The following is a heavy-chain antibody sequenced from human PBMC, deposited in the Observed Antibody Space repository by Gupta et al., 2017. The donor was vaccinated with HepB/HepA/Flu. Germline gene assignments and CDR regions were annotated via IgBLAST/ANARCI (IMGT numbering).Heavy chain of an antibody. V-gene: IGHV4-31*03. CDR1: GGSISSGYY. CDR2: IYDPGST. Sequence: QVQLQESGPGLVKHSQTLSLTCTVSGGSISSGYYWSWIRQHPGKGLEWIGYIYDPGSTYYKPSLKSRVTISVDTSKKQFSLKLSSVNAADTAVYYCAGSNGLEGAREIDYWGQGTLVTVSS. D-gene: IGHD1-26*01. CDR3: AGSNGLEGAREIDY. J-gene: IGHJ4*02.